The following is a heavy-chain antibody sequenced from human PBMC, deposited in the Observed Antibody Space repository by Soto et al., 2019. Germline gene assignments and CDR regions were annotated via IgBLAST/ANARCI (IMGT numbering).Heavy chain of an antibody. V-gene: IGHV4-34*01. CDR3: ARGARLELPSGYFDY. CDR1: GGSFSGYY. CDR2: INHSGST. J-gene: IGHJ4*02. Sequence: KTSETLSLTCAVYGGSFSGYYWSWIRQPPGKGLEWIGEINHSGSTNYNPSLKSRVTISVDTSKNQFSLKLSSVTAADTAVYYCARGARLELPSGYFDYWGQGTLVTVSS. D-gene: IGHD1-7*01.